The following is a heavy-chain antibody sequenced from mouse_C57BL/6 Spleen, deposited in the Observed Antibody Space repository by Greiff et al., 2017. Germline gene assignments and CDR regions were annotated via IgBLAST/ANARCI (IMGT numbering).Heavy chain of an antibody. J-gene: IGHJ4*01. CDR1: GYSITSGYY. D-gene: IGHD1-1*01. CDR2: ISYDGSN. Sequence: EVQLQESGPGLVKPSQSLSLTCSVTGYSITSGYYWNWIRQFPGNKLEWMGYISYDGSNNFNPSLKNRISITRDTSKNQFFLKLKSVTTEDTATYYCARARLLRYHYAMDYWGQGTSVTVSS. CDR3: ARARLLRYHYAMDY. V-gene: IGHV3-6*01.